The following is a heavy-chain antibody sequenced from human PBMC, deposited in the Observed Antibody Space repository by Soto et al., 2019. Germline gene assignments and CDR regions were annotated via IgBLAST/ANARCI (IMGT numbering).Heavy chain of an antibody. Sequence: SETLSLTCTVSGGSSSSGSYYWSWIRQPPGKGLEWIGYIYFRGTTNYNPSLKSRVTMSEDTSKNQFSLKLNSVTAADTAVYYCARMNYYDTSGYPFDYWGQGMMVTVSS. CDR3: ARMNYYDTSGYPFDY. V-gene: IGHV4-61*01. J-gene: IGHJ4*02. D-gene: IGHD3-22*01. CDR1: GGSSSSGSYY. CDR2: IYFRGTT.